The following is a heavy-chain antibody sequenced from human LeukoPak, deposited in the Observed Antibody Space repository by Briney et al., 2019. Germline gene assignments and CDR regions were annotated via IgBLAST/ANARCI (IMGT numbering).Heavy chain of an antibody. J-gene: IGHJ6*02. CDR3: ARGGGLDV. CDR2: IKQDGSEK. D-gene: IGHD3-16*01. V-gene: IGHV3-7*03. CDR1: GFTFSSYW. Sequence: PGGSLRLSCAASGFTFSSYWMSWVRQAPGKGLEWVASIKQDGSEKYYVDSVKGRFTISRDNAKNSLYLQMSNLRAEDTAVYFCARGGGLDVWGQGATVTVSS.